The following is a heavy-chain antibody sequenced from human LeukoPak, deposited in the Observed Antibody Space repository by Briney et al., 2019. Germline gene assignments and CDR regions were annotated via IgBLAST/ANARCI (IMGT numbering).Heavy chain of an antibody. V-gene: IGHV4-34*01. D-gene: IGHD3-10*01. CDR1: GGSFSGYY. Sequence: SETLSLTCAVYGGSFSGYYWSWIRQPPGKGLEWIGEINHSGSTNYSPSLKSRVTIPLDTSKKQFSLKLSSVTAADTAVYYCARHLGWFGELYNFDYWGQGTLVTVSS. CDR3: ARHLGWFGELYNFDY. J-gene: IGHJ4*02. CDR2: INHSGST.